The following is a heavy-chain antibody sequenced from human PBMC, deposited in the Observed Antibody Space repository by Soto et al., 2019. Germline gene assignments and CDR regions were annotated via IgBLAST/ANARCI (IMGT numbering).Heavy chain of an antibody. J-gene: IGHJ6*02. Sequence: ASVKVSWKASGGTFSSYAISWVRQAPGQGLEWMGGIIPIFGTANYAQKFQGRVTITADESTSTAYMELSNLRSEDTAVYYCARDNGIPCYYYGMDVWGQGTTVTVSS. D-gene: IGHD1-20*01. CDR1: GGTFSSYA. V-gene: IGHV1-69*13. CDR2: IIPIFGTA. CDR3: ARDNGIPCYYYGMDV.